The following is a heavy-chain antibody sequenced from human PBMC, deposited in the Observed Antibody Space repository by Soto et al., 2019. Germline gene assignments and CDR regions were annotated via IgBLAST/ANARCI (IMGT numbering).Heavy chain of an antibody. CDR2: IYYSGST. D-gene: IGHD3-9*01. Sequence: SETLSLTCTVSGGSISSYYWSWIRQPPGKGLEWIGYIYYSGSTNYNPSLKSRVTISVDTSKNQFSLKLSSVTAADTAVYYCARGGDILTGLNYFDYWGQGTLVTVSS. CDR3: ARGGDILTGLNYFDY. J-gene: IGHJ4*02. V-gene: IGHV4-59*01. CDR1: GGSISSYY.